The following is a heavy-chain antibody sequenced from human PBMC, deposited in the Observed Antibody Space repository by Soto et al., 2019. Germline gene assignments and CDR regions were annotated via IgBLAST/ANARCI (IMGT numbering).Heavy chain of an antibody. CDR1: GFSLSTGGLG. CDR2: IYWDDDK. Sequence: SGPTLVNPTQTLTLTCTFSGFSLSTGGLGVGWIRQPPGKALEWLALIYWDDDKRYNPSLKSRLTLTKDTSKNQVVLTLTNMDPVDTATYYCVHSVYSSGWDGWREYWGQGTLVTVSS. CDR3: VHSVYSSGWDGWREY. J-gene: IGHJ4*02. V-gene: IGHV2-5*02. D-gene: IGHD6-19*01.